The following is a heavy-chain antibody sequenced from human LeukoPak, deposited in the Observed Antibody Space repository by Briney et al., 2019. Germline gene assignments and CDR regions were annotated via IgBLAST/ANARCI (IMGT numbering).Heavy chain of an antibody. Sequence: GGSLRLSCAASGFTFSSYAMSWVRQAPGKGLEWVSAISGSGGSTYYADSVKGRFTISRDNSKNTLYLQMNSLRAEDTAVYYCAKDRLRITIFGVVIEKFAFDIWGQGTMVTVS. J-gene: IGHJ3*02. V-gene: IGHV3-23*01. CDR3: AKDRLRITIFGVVIEKFAFDI. CDR2: ISGSGGST. CDR1: GFTFSSYA. D-gene: IGHD3-3*01.